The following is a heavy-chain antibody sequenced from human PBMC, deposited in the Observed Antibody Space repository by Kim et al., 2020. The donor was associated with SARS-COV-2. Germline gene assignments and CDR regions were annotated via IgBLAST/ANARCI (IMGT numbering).Heavy chain of an antibody. J-gene: IGHJ6*03. CDR3: ARDVGWYNWNYGPAPDYYYYYMDV. CDR1: GGSISSYY. V-gene: IGHV4-4*07. Sequence: SETLSLTCTVSGGSISSYYWSWIRQPAGKGLEWIGRIYTSGSTNYNPSLKSRVTMSVDTSKNQFSLKLSSVTAADTAVYYCARDVGWYNWNYGPAPDYYYYYMDVWGKGTTVTVSS. CDR2: IYTSGST. D-gene: IGHD1-7*01.